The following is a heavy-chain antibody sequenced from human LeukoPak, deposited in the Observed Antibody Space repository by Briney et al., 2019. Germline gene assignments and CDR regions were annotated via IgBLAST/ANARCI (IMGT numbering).Heavy chain of an antibody. CDR1: GDTFTGDY. CDR3: ARVSSGWGYCSSTSCYRDFDY. CDR2: INPNSGGT. V-gene: IGHV1-2*02. J-gene: IGHJ4*02. D-gene: IGHD2-2*01. Sequence: ASVKVSCKASGDTFTGDYMHWVRQAPGQGLEWMGWINPNSGGTNYAQKFQGRVTMTRDTSISTAYMELSRLRSDDTAVYYCARVSSGWGYCSSTSCYRDFDYWGQGTLVTVSS.